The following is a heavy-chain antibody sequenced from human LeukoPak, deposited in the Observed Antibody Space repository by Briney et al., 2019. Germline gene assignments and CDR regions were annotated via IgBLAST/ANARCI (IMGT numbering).Heavy chain of an antibody. J-gene: IGHJ4*02. D-gene: IGHD4-17*01. Sequence: SETLSLTCAVYGGSFSGYYWSWIRQPPGKGLEWIGEINHSGSTNYNPSLKSRVTISVDTSKNQFSLKLSSVTAADTAVYYCARGTAVINGDLPFEADYWAREPWSPSPQ. CDR1: GGSFSGYY. V-gene: IGHV4-34*01. CDR3: ARGTAVINGDLPFEADY. CDR2: INHSGST.